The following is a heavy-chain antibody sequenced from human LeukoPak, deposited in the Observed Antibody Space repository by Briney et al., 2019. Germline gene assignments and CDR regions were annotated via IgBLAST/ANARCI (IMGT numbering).Heavy chain of an antibody. CDR3: AREWFGELAYYYGMDV. CDR1: VGTFISYT. CDR2: IIPILGIA. D-gene: IGHD3-10*01. V-gene: IGHV1-69*04. J-gene: IGHJ6*02. Sequence: SVTVSCMASVGTFISYTISWVRQARAQGVEWMGRIIPILGIANYAQKFQGRVTITADKSTSTAYMELSSLRSEDTAVYYCAREWFGELAYYYGMDVWGQGTTVTVSS.